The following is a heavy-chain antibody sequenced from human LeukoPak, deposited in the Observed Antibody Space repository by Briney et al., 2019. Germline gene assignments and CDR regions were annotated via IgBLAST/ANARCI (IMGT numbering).Heavy chain of an antibody. CDR1: GFTFSSYT. D-gene: IGHD2-2*01. CDR2: ISSSKSYI. J-gene: IGHJ4*02. V-gene: IGHV3-21*01. Sequence: PGGSLRLSCAASGFTFSSYTMNWVRQAPGKGLEWVSSISSSKSYIYNADSVKGRFTISRDNAKDSLFLQMNSLRAEDTAVYYCARDHCSSTSCFPSGTNYFDSWGQGTPVTVSS. CDR3: ARDHCSSTSCFPSGTNYFDS.